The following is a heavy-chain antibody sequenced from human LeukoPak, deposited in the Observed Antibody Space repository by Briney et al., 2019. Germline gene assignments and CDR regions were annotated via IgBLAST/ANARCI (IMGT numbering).Heavy chain of an antibody. J-gene: IGHJ4*02. CDR3: ARGYSGSYSRFPETFDY. D-gene: IGHD1-26*01. CDR1: GGSISSYY. V-gene: IGHV4-59*08. CDR2: IYYSGST. Sequence: PSETLSLTCTVSGGSISSYYWSWIRQPPGKGLEWIGYIYYSGSTNYNPSLKSRVTISVDTSKNQFSLKLSSVTAADTAVYYCARGYSGSYSRFPETFDYWGQGTLVTVSS.